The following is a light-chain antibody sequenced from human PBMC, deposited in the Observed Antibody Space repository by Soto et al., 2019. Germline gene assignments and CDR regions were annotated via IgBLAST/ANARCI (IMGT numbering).Light chain of an antibody. J-gene: IGKJ2*01. CDR3: QQCGTSPFT. CDR1: QSGSSSY. CDR2: RAS. Sequence: EIVLTQSPGTLSFSPGERDTLSCRASQSGSSSYLTWDQQKPGQPPRLLIYRASRRAACIPDRFSGSGSGTDCTLTITRLEPEDVAVYYCQQCGTSPFTFGQGTKLEIK. V-gene: IGKV3-20*01.